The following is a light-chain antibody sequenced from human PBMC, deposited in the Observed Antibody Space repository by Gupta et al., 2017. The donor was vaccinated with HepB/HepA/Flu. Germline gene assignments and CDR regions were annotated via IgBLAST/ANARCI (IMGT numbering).Light chain of an antibody. CDR2: GAS. V-gene: IGKV3-15*01. CDR3: QQYNMWPLT. J-gene: IGKJ4*01. Sequence: EIVMTQSPATRSVSPGERATLSCRASHSVSANLAWYQQKPGQAPRLLIYGASNRATGIPDRFSGTGSGTEFTLNIAGLQSEDSAVYYCQQYNMWPLTFGGGTKLEI. CDR1: HSVSAN.